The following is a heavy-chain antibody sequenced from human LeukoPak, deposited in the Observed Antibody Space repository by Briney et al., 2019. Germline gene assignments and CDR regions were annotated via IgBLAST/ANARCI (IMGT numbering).Heavy chain of an antibody. Sequence: GGSLRLSCAASGFTFSSYGMSWVRQAPGKGLEWVSAISGSGGSTYYADSVKGRFTISRDNSKNTLYLQMNSLRAEDTAVYYCAKAQGYCSGGSCYDYFDYWGQGTLVTVSS. J-gene: IGHJ4*02. V-gene: IGHV3-23*01. CDR1: GFTFSSYG. D-gene: IGHD2-15*01. CDR2: ISGSGGST. CDR3: AKAQGYCSGGSCYDYFDY.